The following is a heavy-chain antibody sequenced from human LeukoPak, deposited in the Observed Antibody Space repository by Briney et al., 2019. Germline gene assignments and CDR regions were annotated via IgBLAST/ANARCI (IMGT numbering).Heavy chain of an antibody. CDR3: AGVGVPAAAFDY. D-gene: IGHD2-2*01. Sequence: SETLSLTCTVSGGSISTGAYYWSWIRQHPGTGLEWIGYIHYSGITSYNPSLKSRFTISVDTSNNQFSLRLSSVTAADTAVYFCAGVGVPAAAFDYWGQGTLVTVSS. CDR1: GGSISTGAYY. V-gene: IGHV4-31*03. J-gene: IGHJ4*02. CDR2: IHYSGIT.